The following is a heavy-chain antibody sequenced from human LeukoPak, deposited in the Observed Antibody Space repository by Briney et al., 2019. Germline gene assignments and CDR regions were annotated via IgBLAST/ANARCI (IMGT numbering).Heavy chain of an antibody. CDR2: ISSSGSTI. CDR3: ARLGYSYGSTHLGD. V-gene: IGHV3-11*01. Sequence: GGSLRLSCAASGFTFGDYYMSWIRQAPGKGLEWVSYISSSGSTIYYADSVKGRFTISRDNAKNSLYLQMNSLRAEDTAVYYCARLGYSYGSTHLGDWGQGTLVTVSS. J-gene: IGHJ4*02. CDR1: GFTFGDYY. D-gene: IGHD5-18*01.